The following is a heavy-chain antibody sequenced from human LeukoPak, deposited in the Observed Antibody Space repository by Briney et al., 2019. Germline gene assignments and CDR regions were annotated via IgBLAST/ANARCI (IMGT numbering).Heavy chain of an antibody. CDR2: ISYDGSNK. V-gene: IGHV3-30*18. Sequence: GGSLRLSCAASGFTLSSYAMHWVRQAPGKGLEWVAVISYDGSNKYYADSVKGRFTISRDNSKNTLYLQMNSLRAEDTAVYYCAKSTYYGSSWGQGTLVTVSS. D-gene: IGHD3-10*01. J-gene: IGHJ4*02. CDR1: GFTLSSYA. CDR3: AKSTYYGSS.